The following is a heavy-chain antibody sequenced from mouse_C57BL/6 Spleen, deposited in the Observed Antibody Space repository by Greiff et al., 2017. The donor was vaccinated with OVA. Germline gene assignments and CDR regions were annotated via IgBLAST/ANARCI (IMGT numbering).Heavy chain of an antibody. J-gene: IGHJ2*01. CDR2: ISYDGSN. Sequence: VQLQQSGPGLVKPSQSLSLTCSVTGYSITSGYYWNWIRQFPGNKLEWMGYISYDGSNNYNPSLKNRISITRDTSKNQFFLKLNSVTTEDTATYYCARVTGPYYVDYWGQGTTLTVSS. V-gene: IGHV3-6*01. CDR1: GYSITSGYY. D-gene: IGHD2-13*01. CDR3: ARVTGPYYVDY.